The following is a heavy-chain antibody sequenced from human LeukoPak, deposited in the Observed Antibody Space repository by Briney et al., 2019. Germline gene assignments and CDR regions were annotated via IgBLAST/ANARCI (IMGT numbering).Heavy chain of an antibody. CDR2: VSLNSGAT. CDR3: ARDQGGTTYFDY. CDR1: GYTFTVYY. D-gene: IGHD1-1*01. V-gene: IGHV1-2*06. Sequence: GAAVKVSCKASGYTFTVYYMHWVRQAPGQGLEWMGRVSLNSGATNYAQKFQGRVTMTRDTSLSTAYMEVSSLRSDDTAVYYCARDQGGTTYFDYWGQGTLVTVSS. J-gene: IGHJ4*02.